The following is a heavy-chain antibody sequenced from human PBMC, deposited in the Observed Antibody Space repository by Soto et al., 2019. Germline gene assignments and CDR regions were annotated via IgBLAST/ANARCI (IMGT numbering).Heavy chain of an antibody. D-gene: IGHD2-15*01. J-gene: IGHJ6*02. CDR2: IIPIFGTA. CDR1: GGTFSSYA. CDR3: AGRWWELPPSYYYYYGMDV. Sequence: SVKVSCKASGGTFSSYAISWVRQAPGQGLEWMGGIIPIFGTANYAQKFQGRVTITADKSTSTAYMELSSLRSEDTAVYYCAGRWWELPPSYYYYYGMDVWGQGTTVTGSS. V-gene: IGHV1-69*06.